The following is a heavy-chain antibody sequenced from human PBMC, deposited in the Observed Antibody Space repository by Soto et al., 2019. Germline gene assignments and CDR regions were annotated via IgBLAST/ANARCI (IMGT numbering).Heavy chain of an antibody. D-gene: IGHD3-16*01. J-gene: IGHJ6*02. CDR2: INPNTGGT. V-gene: IGHV1-2*02. CDR3: ARERHQVLSDGMDV. CDR1: GFSLTGYY. Sequence: XSVKVSCNASGFSLTGYYFHWIRAAPGQGLEWLGWINPNTGGTTYAQKFQGRVTLTWDTSINTAYMELSSLRPDDTAMYYCARERHQVLSDGMDVWGQGTSVTVSS.